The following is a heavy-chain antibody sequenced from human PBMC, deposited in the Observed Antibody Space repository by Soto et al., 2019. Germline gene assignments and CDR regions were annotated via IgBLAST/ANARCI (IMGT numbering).Heavy chain of an antibody. D-gene: IGHD3-16*02. Sequence: PGASVKVSCKASGYTFADYFMHWVRQAPGQGLEWMGWINPNSGATNYAQKFQGRVTMTRDTSINTAYMELTSLRFDDTAVYYCAGPNTLGGVITSSYNRYAMGVWGQGATVTVSS. CDR2: INPNSGAT. V-gene: IGHV1-2*02. CDR3: AGPNTLGGVITSSYNRYAMGV. J-gene: IGHJ6*02. CDR1: GYTFADYF.